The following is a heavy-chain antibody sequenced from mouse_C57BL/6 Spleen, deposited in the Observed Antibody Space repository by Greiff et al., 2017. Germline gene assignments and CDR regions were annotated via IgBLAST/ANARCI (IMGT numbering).Heavy chain of an antibody. J-gene: IGHJ3*01. V-gene: IGHV1-69*01. Sequence: QVQLQQPGAELVMPGASVKLSCKASGYTFTSYWMHWVQQRPGQGLEWIGEIDPSDSYTNYNQKFKGKSTLTVDKSSSTAYMQLSSLTSEDSAVYYCARWELGHWGQGTLVTVSA. CDR2: IDPSDSYT. CDR3: ARWELGH. CDR1: GYTFTSYW. D-gene: IGHD4-1*01.